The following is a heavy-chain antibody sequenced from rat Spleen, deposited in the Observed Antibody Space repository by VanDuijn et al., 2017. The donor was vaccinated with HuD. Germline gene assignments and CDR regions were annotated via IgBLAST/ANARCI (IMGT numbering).Heavy chain of an antibody. CDR2: ITNTGSST. Sequence: EVQLVESGGGLVQPGRSLKLFCAASGFTFNNYWMTWIRQAPGKGLEWVASITNTGSSTYYRDSVKGRFTISRDNAKSTLYLQMDSLRSEDTATYYCATSPYYWYFDFWGPGTMVTVSS. CDR3: ATSPYYWYFDF. J-gene: IGHJ1*01. CDR1: GFTFNNYW. V-gene: IGHV5-31*01.